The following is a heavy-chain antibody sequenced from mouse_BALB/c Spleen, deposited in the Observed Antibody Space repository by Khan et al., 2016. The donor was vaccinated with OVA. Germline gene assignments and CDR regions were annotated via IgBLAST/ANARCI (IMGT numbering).Heavy chain of an antibody. CDR2: CNPCNGGT. J-gene: IGHJ3*01. CDR1: GYTFPSYY. D-gene: IGHD3-2*01. Sequence: QVQLQQSGAELLKPGASVKLSCKASGYTFPSYYMYWLKQRPGQGLERIGECNPCNGGTNFNEKFKSKATLTVDKSSSTAYMQLSSLTSEVSAVYDWTRRGTARATLVFADGGQETLVTVAA. V-gene: IGHV1S81*02. CDR3: TRRGTARATLVFAD.